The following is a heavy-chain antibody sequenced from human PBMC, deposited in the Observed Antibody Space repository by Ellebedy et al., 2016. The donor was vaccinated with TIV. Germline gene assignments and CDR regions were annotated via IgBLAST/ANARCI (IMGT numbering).Heavy chain of an antibody. CDR2: INAGNGNT. Sequence: ASVKVSXXASGYTFTSYAMHWVRQAPGQRLEWMGWINAGNGNTKYSQKFQGRVTITRDTSASTAYMELSSLRSEDTAVYYCARPPTDHDAFDIWGQGTMVTVSS. CDR3: ARPPTDHDAFDI. J-gene: IGHJ3*02. CDR1: GYTFTSYA. V-gene: IGHV1-3*01. D-gene: IGHD4-17*01.